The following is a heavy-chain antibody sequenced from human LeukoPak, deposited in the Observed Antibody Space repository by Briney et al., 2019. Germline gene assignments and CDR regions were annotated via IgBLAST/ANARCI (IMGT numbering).Heavy chain of an antibody. Sequence: ASVKVSCKASGYTFTGYYMHWVRQAPGQGLEWMGWINPNSGGTNYAQKFQGRVTMTRDKSISTAYLQWSSLRASDTAMYYCARRMDTECFDYWGQGTLVTVSS. J-gene: IGHJ4*02. V-gene: IGHV1-2*02. CDR3: ARRMDTECFDY. CDR1: GYTFTGYY. CDR2: INPNSGGT. D-gene: IGHD5-18*01.